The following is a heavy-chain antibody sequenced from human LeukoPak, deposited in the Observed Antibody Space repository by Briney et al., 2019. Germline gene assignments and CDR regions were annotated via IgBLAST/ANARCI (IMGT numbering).Heavy chain of an antibody. V-gene: IGHV3-21*01. CDR3: ASRHAA. D-gene: IGHD2-2*01. Sequence: GGPLTLSCAASGLPFSSYRINWARKAPGKGLEWVSSISSSSNYIYYAHSVKGRLNLYREHAKNSLYPQINSLRAEHTAVLYWASRHAAGGQRTLVTVST. CDR1: GLPFSSYR. J-gene: IGHJ4*02. CDR2: ISSSSNYI.